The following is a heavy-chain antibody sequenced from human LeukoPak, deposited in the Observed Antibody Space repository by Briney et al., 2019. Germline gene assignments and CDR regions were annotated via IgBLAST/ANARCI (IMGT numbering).Heavy chain of an antibody. CDR2: IIPIFGTA. CDR1: GGTFSSYA. CDR3: ARVLFGGGILDAFDI. V-gene: IGHV1-69*13. Sequence: GASVKVSCKASGGTFSSYAISWVRQAPGQGLEWMGGIIPIFGTANYAQKFQGRVTITADESTSTAYMELSSLRTEDTAVYYCARVLFGGGILDAFDIWGQGTMVTVSS. D-gene: IGHD2-15*01. J-gene: IGHJ3*02.